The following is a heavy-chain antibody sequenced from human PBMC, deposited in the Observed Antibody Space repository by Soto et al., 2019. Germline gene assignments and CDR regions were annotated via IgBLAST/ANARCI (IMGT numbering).Heavy chain of an antibody. Sequence: PSQTLSLTCAISGDSVSSSSAAWNWFRQSPSRGLEWLGRTCYRSKWYNDYAVSVKGRITFNPDTSKNQFSLQLNSVTPEDTAVYYCARGWGLDVWGPGTTVTVSS. D-gene: IGHD6-19*01. CDR1: GDSVSSSSAA. CDR3: ARGWGLDV. V-gene: IGHV6-1*01. J-gene: IGHJ6*02. CDR2: TCYRSKWYN.